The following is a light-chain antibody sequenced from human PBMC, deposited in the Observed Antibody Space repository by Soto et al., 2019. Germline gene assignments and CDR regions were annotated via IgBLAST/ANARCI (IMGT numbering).Light chain of an antibody. Sequence: EIVLTQSPGTLSLSPGETATLSCRASQTICRNYLAWYQQKPSQAPRLLIFSTSTRATGIPERFSGGGSGTDFTLSISRLEPEDFAVYYCQQYASSPLLTFGGGTKVEIK. J-gene: IGKJ4*01. CDR1: QTICRNY. CDR3: QQYASSPLLT. CDR2: STS. V-gene: IGKV3-20*01.